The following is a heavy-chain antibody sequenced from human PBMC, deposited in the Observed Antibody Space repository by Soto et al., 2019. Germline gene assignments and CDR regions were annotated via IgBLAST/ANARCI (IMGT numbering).Heavy chain of an antibody. CDR2: IIPILGIA. D-gene: IGHD5-12*01. CDR1: GGTFSSYT. V-gene: IGHV1-69*02. Sequence: QVQLVQSGAEVKKPGSSVKVSCKASGGTFSSYTISWVRQAPGQGLEWMGRIIPILGIANYAQKFQGRVTITADKSTSTAYMELSRLRSEDTAVYYCARGHSGYNWFDPWGQGTLVTVSS. CDR3: ARGHSGYNWFDP. J-gene: IGHJ5*02.